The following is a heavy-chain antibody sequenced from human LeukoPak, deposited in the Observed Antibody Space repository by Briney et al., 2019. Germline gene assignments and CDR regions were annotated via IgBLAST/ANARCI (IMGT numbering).Heavy chain of an antibody. V-gene: IGHV1-18*01. J-gene: IGHJ4*02. D-gene: IGHD6-19*01. CDR2: ISAYNGNT. CDR3: ARRPVSGWRWEYCFDY. Sequence: ASVKVSCKASGYTFTSYGISWVRQAPGQGLEWMGWISAYNGNTNYAQKLQGRVTMTTDTSTSTAYMELRSLRSDDTAVYYCARRPVSGWRWEYCFDYWGQGTLVTVSS. CDR1: GYTFTSYG.